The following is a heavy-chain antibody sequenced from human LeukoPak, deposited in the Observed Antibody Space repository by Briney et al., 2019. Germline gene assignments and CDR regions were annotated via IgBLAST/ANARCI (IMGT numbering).Heavy chain of an antibody. Sequence: SQTLSLTCAVSGGSISSGSYYWSWIRQPAGKGLEWIGRIYTSGSTNYNPSLKSRVTMSVDTSKNQFSLKLSSVTAADTAVYYCARAGYYDSSGYYYPGRYYFDYWGQGTLVTVSS. V-gene: IGHV4-61*02. J-gene: IGHJ4*02. CDR2: IYTSGST. CDR3: ARAGYYDSSGYYYPGRYYFDY. CDR1: GGSISSGSYY. D-gene: IGHD3-22*01.